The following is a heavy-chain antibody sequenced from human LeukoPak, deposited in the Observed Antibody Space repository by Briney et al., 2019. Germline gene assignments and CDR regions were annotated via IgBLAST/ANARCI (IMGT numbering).Heavy chain of an antibody. CDR1: GFTFSSYG. CDR2: IWSDGSNK. J-gene: IGHJ4*02. V-gene: IGHV3-30*02. CDR3: AKERPGDRDY. D-gene: IGHD3-10*01. Sequence: GGSLRLSCEASGFTFSSYGIHWVRQPSGKGLEWVAVIWSDGSNKYYADSVKGRFTISRDNSKNTLYLQMSSLRTEDTAVYYCAKERPGDRDYWGQGTLVTVSS.